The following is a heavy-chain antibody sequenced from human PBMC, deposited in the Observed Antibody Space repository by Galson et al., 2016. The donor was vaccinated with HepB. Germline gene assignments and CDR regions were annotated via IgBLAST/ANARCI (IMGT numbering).Heavy chain of an antibody. V-gene: IGHV4-39*01. J-gene: IGHJ3*01. Sequence: SETLSLTCAVSGDSISNSRYYWGWIRQPPGKGLEWIASRYNSGTLYYNPSLKSRVSISVDTSKNLLSLRLSSVTAADTAVYFCARVATYYYESSAYPPNVGVFDVWGQGTMVTVSS. CDR2: RYNSGTL. CDR1: GDSISNSRYY. CDR3: ARVATYYYESSAYPPNVGVFDV. D-gene: IGHD3-22*01.